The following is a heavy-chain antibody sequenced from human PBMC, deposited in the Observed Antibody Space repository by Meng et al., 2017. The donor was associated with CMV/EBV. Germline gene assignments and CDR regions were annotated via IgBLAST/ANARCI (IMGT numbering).Heavy chain of an antibody. CDR3: AREQQQVVDY. V-gene: IGHV3-30-3*01. CDR1: GFSFRTYA. D-gene: IGHD6-13*01. J-gene: IGHJ4*02. Sequence: GGSLRLSCAASGFSFRTYAMHWVRQAPGEGLEWVAVISYDGSNIYHADPVKDRFTISRDNSKNTLYLQMNGLRPEDTAIYYCAREQQQVVDYWGQGTLVTVSS. CDR2: ISYDGSNI.